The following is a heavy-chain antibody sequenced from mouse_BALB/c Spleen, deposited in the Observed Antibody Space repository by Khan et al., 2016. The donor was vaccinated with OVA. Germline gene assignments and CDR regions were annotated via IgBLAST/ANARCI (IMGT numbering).Heavy chain of an antibody. CDR2: IWSDGST. J-gene: IGHJ4*01. Sequence: VQLQESGPGLVAPSQSLSITCTISGFSLTNYGVHWVRQPPGKGLEWLVVIWSDGSTTYYSALKSRLTISKDNSESQVFLKMNSLQTDETAMYFCARQPYYHYNIMDYWGQGTSVTVSS. D-gene: IGHD2-10*01. CDR1: GFSLTNYG. V-gene: IGHV2-6-1*01. CDR3: ARQPYYHYNIMDY.